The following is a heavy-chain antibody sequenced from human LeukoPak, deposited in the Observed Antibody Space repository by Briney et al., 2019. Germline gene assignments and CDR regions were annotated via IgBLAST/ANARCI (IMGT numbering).Heavy chain of an antibody. CDR3: ARFGYVAAVDV. CDR2: INPAGTET. D-gene: IGHD2-15*01. V-gene: IGHV3-7*01. Sequence: GGSLRLSCAASRFSFSAYWMTWVRQAPGTGLEWVANINPAGTETYYVDPVKGRFTVSRDNAKNLLYLQMNSLRAEDTAVYHCARFGYVAAVDVWGQGTLVTVSS. CDR1: RFSFSAYW. J-gene: IGHJ4*02.